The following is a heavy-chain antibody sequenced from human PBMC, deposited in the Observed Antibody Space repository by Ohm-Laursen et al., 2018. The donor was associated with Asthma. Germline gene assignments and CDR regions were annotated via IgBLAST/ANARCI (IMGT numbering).Heavy chain of an antibody. J-gene: IGHJ4*02. D-gene: IGHD6-13*01. CDR1: GYTFSRYS. CDR2: ISTASSFI. Sequence: SLRLSCAASGYTFSRYSIHWVRQIPGKGLEWVASISTASSFIYYADSVRGRFTTSRDNARNSVYLQMNSLRAEDTAVYYCARNQISDALIAAAGGWGQGTLVTVSS. CDR3: ARNQISDALIAAAGG. V-gene: IGHV3-21*01.